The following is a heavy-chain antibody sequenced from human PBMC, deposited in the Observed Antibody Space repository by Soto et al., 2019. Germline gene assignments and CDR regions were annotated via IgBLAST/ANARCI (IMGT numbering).Heavy chain of an antibody. CDR1: GFTFTNAW. J-gene: IGHJ4*01. D-gene: IGHD3-22*01. V-gene: IGHV3-15*07. Sequence: GGSLRLSCADSGFTFTNAWINWVRQAPGKGLEWVGRIKSKTDGGTTDYAEPVKGRFAISRDDSNNMVYLQMNSLKIEDTAVYYCTTDSYSTIIIVRFDYWGHGTLVTVSS. CDR3: TTDSYSTIIIVRFDY. CDR2: IKSKTDGGTT.